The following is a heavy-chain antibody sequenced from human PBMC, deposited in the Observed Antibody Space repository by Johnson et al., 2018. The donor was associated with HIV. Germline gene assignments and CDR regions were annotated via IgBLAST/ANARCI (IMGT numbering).Heavy chain of an antibody. CDR1: GFTFSSYG. J-gene: IGHJ3*01. V-gene: IGHV3-33*08. D-gene: IGHD6-13*01. CDR2: IRYDGSNK. CDR3: ARDGESQQLPLGDALDV. Sequence: QMQLVESGGGVVQPGRSLRLSCAASGFTFSSYGMHWVRQAPGKGLEWVAFIRYDGSNKYYADSVKGRSTISRDNSKNSLYLQMNSLKVEDTALYYCARDGESQQLPLGDALDVWGRGTMVIVSS.